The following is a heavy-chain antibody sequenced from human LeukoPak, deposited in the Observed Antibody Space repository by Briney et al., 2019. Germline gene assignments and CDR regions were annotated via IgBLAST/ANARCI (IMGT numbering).Heavy chain of an antibody. CDR1: GFTFDDCG. J-gene: IGHJ3*02. CDR2: IYSGGST. Sequence: PAVYLSLSCAISGFTFDDCGMGWVGRAPGKRMEWVSVIYSGGSTYYADSVKGRFTISRDNSKNTLYLQMNSLRAKDTAVYYCARVKLAAFDIWGQGTMVTVSS. V-gene: IGHV3-53*01. CDR3: ARVKLAAFDI. D-gene: IGHD6-13*01.